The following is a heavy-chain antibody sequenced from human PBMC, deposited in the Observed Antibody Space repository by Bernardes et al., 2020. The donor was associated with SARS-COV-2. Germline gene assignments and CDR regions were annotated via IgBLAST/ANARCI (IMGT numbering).Heavy chain of an antibody. Sequence: GGSLRLSCAASGFTFSSYAMHWVRQAPGKGLEWVAVISYDGSNKYYADSVKGRFTISRDNSKNTLYLQMNSLRAEDTAVYYCARDQREKGYCSSTSCYPDYYYYYMDVWGKGTTVTVSS. V-gene: IGHV3-30*01. CDR1: GFTFSSYA. D-gene: IGHD2-2*01. CDR2: ISYDGSNK. J-gene: IGHJ6*03. CDR3: ARDQREKGYCSSTSCYPDYYYYYMDV.